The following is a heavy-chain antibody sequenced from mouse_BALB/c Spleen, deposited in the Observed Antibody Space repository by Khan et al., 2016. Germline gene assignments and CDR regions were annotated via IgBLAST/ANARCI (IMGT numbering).Heavy chain of an antibody. D-gene: IGHD2-5*01. Sequence: QVQLQQSGAELVKAGASVKMSCKASGYTFTSYWMHWVKQRLGQGLEWFAETNPTNGRTYYNEKFKSKATLTVDKSSSTAYMQLSGPTFEDSAVXYRAIIKLIVTTNFNDWAQGTTLTVSS. CDR2: TNPTNGRT. CDR1: GYTFTSYW. CDR3: AIIKLIVTTNFND. V-gene: IGHV1S81*02. J-gene: IGHJ2*01.